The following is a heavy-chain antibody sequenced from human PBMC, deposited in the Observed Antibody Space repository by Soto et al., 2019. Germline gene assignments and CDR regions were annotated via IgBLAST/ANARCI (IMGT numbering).Heavy chain of an antibody. Sequence: SVKVSCKASGFTFASSAVQWVRQARGQRLEWIGWIVVGSGNTSYAQKFQERVTITRDMSTSTAYMELSSLRSEDTAVYYCAAVGSSWSYYFDYWGQGTLVTVSS. V-gene: IGHV1-58*01. CDR3: AAVGSSWSYYFDY. J-gene: IGHJ4*02. CDR2: IVVGSGNT. CDR1: GFTFASSA. D-gene: IGHD6-13*01.